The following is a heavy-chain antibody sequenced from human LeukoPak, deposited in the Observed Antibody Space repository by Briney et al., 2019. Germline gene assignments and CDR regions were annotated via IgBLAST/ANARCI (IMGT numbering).Heavy chain of an antibody. D-gene: IGHD1-26*01. Sequence: GGSLRLSCAASGFTFSSYAMHWVRQAPGKGLEWVAVISYDGSNKYYADSVKGRFTISRDNSKNTLYLQMNSLRAEDTAVYYCARGYSGSYRVDYWGRGTLVTVSS. V-gene: IGHV3-30-3*01. CDR3: ARGYSGSYRVDY. CDR2: ISYDGSNK. CDR1: GFTFSSYA. J-gene: IGHJ4*02.